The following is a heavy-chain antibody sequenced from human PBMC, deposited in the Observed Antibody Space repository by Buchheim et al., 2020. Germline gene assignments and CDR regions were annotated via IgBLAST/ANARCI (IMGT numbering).Heavy chain of an antibody. J-gene: IGHJ6*03. Sequence: EVQLLESGGGLGQPGGSLRLTCAFSGFTFSDYAMSWVRQAPGKGLEWVAVISGSGHQTFFADAVRGRFSVSRDPFKNTLYFQMTSLRVGDTATYFCARHRGGGDPWYYDMDVWGHGTT. CDR1: GFTFSDYA. D-gene: IGHD2-21*02. V-gene: IGHV3-23*01. CDR3: ARHRGGGDPWYYDMDV. CDR2: ISGSGHQT.